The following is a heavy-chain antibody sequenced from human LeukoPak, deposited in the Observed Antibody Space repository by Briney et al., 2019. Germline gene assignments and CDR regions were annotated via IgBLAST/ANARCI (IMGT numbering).Heavy chain of an antibody. J-gene: IGHJ5*02. CDR2: IYDTGPT. V-gene: IGHV4-4*07. D-gene: IGHD3-9*01. CDR3: ARQDSRLGFDP. Sequence: SETLSLTCTVSGDSIKRNYWSWIRQPAGKGLEWIGRIYDTGPTDYTPSLKSRVTMSADASRNQVSLELRPVTAADTAVYYCARQDSRLGFDPWGQGTLVTVSS. CDR1: GDSIKRNY.